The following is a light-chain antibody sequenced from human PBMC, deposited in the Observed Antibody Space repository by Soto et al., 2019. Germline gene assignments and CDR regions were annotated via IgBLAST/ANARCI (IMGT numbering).Light chain of an antibody. CDR3: QQHGSSPIT. V-gene: IGKV3-20*01. CDR2: XAP. CDR1: QTIYSN. Sequence: IGMTQSPATLSVSPGERATLSCMASQTIYSNVSCHQQKPXQTPXLXXXXAPNRATGIPDRFSGSGSGTDFTLTISRLEPEDFAVYYCQQHGSSPITFGQGTRLEIK. J-gene: IGKJ5*01.